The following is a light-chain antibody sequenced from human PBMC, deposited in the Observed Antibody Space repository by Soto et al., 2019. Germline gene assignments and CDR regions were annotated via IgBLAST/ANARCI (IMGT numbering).Light chain of an antibody. J-gene: IGKJ1*01. V-gene: IGKV1-39*01. CDR2: AAS. CDR1: QSISSY. Sequence: DIQMTQSPSSLSASVGDRVTITCRASQSISSYLNWYQQKPGKAPKLLIYAASSLQSGVPSRFGGSGSGTDFTLTISSLQPEDFATYYCQQSYSTPWTFGQGTKWIS. CDR3: QQSYSTPWT.